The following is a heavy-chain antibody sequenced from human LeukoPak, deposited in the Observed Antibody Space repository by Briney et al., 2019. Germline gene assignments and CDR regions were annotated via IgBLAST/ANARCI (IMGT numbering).Heavy chain of an antibody. CDR3: AKDQGTGSGSYSWGYFDF. V-gene: IGHV4-39*07. Sequence: SETLSLTCTVSGGSISSSSYYWGWIRQPPGKGLEWIGSIYYSGSTYYNPSLKSRVTISVDTSKNQFSLKLSSVTAADTAAYYCAKDQGTGSGSYSWGYFDFWGQGTLVTVSS. J-gene: IGHJ4*02. CDR2: IYYSGST. D-gene: IGHD3-10*01. CDR1: GGSISSSSYY.